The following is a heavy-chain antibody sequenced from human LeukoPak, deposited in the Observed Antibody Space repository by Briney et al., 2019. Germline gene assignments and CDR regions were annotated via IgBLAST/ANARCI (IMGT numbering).Heavy chain of an antibody. J-gene: IGHJ4*02. CDR1: GFTVSSSS. Sequence: PGGSLRLSCAASGFTVSSSSMNWVRQAPGKGLEWVSCITISSSYIYYADSVKGRFTISRDDAKSSLYLQMNSLRAEDTAVYYCARDGDYYGAGSYYSWGQGTLVTVSS. V-gene: IGHV3-21*01. CDR2: ITISSSYI. CDR3: ARDGDYYGAGSYYS. D-gene: IGHD3-10*01.